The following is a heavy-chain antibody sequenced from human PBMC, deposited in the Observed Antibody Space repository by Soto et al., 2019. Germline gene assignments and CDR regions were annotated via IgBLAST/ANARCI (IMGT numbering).Heavy chain of an antibody. J-gene: IGHJ6*02. CDR1: GGTFSSYA. V-gene: IGHV1-69*13. CDR3: ASRGWTNSNYYCYYGMDV. D-gene: IGHD6-19*01. Sequence: SVKVSCKASGGTFSSYAIIWVRQAPGQGLEWMGGIIPIFGTANYAQKFQGRVTITADESTSTAYMELSSLRSEDTAVYYCASRGWTNSNYYCYYGMDVWGQGTTVTVSS. CDR2: IIPIFGTA.